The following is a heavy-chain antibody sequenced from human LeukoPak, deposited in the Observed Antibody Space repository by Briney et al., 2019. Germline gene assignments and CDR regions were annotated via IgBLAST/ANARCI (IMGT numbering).Heavy chain of an antibody. V-gene: IGHV3-23*01. CDR1: GFTFSYYS. J-gene: IGHJ4*02. D-gene: IGHD3-22*01. Sequence: GGSLRLSCAASGFTFSYYSLRGFGRPPGRGLRGFSGITGSAGSTHYADSVKDRFTISRDNTKNTLYLQMNSLRAEDTAVYYCAKAAGGSSGIFDYWGQGTLVTVSS. CDR3: AKAAGGSSGIFDY. CDR2: ITGSAGST.